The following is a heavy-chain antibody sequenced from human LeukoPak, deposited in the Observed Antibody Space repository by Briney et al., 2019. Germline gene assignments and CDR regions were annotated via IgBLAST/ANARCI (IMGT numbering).Heavy chain of an antibody. J-gene: IGHJ4*02. CDR3: ARDRDSYGFDY. CDR2: IYSGGST. Sequence: GGSLRLSGAASGFTFSSNYMSWVGRAQGKGLELVSVIYSGGSTYYADSVKGRFTISRDNSKNTLYLQMNSLRAEDTAVYYCARDRDSYGFDYWGQGTLVTVSS. D-gene: IGHD5-18*01. V-gene: IGHV3-53*01. CDR1: GFTFSSNY.